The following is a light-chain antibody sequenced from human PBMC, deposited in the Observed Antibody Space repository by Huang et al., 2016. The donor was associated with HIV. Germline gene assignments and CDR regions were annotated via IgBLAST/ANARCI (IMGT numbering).Light chain of an antibody. CDR3: QQRGDWPRVT. J-gene: IGKJ3*01. V-gene: IGKV3-11*01. CDR1: QSVSSN. CDR2: EAS. Sequence: EIVLTQSPAILSLSPGERATLSCKASQSVSSNLAWYQQKPGQAPRLLIYEASNRATGIPDRCSGSGSATDFTLRISSLEPEDFAVYYCQQRGDWPRVTFGPGTKVETK.